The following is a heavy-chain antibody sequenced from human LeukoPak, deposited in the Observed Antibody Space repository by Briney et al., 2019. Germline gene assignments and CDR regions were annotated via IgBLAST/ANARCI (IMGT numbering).Heavy chain of an antibody. D-gene: IGHD3-10*01. CDR1: GYTFSGTGWY. J-gene: IGHJ4*02. Sequence: ASVKVSCKASGYTFSGTGWYLYWLRQAPGQGLECMGWIYPNNGAAAYAQKFQGRVTMTRDTSITTAYMVLSRLRPDDTAVYYYARDGPAQMVDFDYWGQGTLVTVSS. CDR2: IYPNNGAA. CDR3: ARDGPAQMVDFDY. V-gene: IGHV1-2*02.